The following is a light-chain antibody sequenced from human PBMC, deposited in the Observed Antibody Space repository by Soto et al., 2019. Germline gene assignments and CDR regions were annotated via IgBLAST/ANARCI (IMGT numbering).Light chain of an antibody. J-gene: IGKJ4*01. Sequence: DIPMTQSPSTLSASVGDRVTITCRASQSISSRLAWYQQKPGKAPNFLIYDASSLENGVPSRFSGSGSGTEFTLTISSLQPDDFASYYCHRYNTYPLTFGGGTKVEIK. CDR3: HRYNTYPLT. CDR1: QSISSR. CDR2: DAS. V-gene: IGKV1-5*01.